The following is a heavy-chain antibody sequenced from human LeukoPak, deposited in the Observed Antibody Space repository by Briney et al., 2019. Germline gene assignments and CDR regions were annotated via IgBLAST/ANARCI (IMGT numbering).Heavy chain of an antibody. CDR3: ARDSCSNGVCFDY. Sequence: GSLRLSCTASGFTFSDYYMSWIRQAPGKGLEWVSYISTSGSTIYYGDSVKGRFTISRDNAKNSLYLQMNSLRAEDTAVYYCARDSCSNGVCFDYWGQGTLVTVSS. V-gene: IGHV3-11*04. CDR2: ISTSGSTI. D-gene: IGHD2-8*01. CDR1: GFTFSDYY. J-gene: IGHJ4*02.